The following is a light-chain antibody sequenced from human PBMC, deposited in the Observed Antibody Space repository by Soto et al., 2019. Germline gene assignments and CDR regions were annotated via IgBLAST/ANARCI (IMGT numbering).Light chain of an antibody. CDR3: QQYYSIPPWT. CDR2: WAS. Sequence: DIVMTQSPDSLAVSLGERATINCKSSQRVLYSSNNKNYLAWYQHKPGQPPKLIIYWASIRESGVPDRFSGSGSATDFTLTISSLQAEDVAVYYCQQYYSIPPWTFGQGTKVEIK. CDR1: QRVLYSSNNKNY. V-gene: IGKV4-1*01. J-gene: IGKJ1*01.